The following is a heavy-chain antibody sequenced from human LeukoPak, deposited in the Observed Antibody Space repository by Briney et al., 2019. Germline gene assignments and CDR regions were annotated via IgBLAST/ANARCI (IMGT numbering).Heavy chain of an antibody. CDR1: GYTFTSYG. CDR3: ARDPRLRFLEWPWGY. CDR2: ISAYNGNT. Sequence: GASVKVSCKASGYTFTSYGISWVRQAPGQGLEWMGWISAYNGNTNYAQKLQGRVTMTTDTSTSTAYMELRSLRSDDTAVYYCARDPRLRFLEWPWGYWGQGTLVTVSS. J-gene: IGHJ4*02. V-gene: IGHV1-18*01. D-gene: IGHD3-3*01.